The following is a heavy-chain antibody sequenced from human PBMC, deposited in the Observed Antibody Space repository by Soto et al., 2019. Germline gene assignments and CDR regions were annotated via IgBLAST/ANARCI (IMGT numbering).Heavy chain of an antibody. D-gene: IGHD2-15*01. V-gene: IGHV4-59*01. CDR1: GGSISSYY. Sequence: QVQLQESGPGLAEPSETLSLTCTVSGGSISSYYWSWIRQPPGKGLEWIGYIYYSGSTNYNPSLKSRVTISVDTSKNQFSLKLSSVTAADTAVYYCAGTRGYCSGGSCPTVVDYWGQGTLVTVSS. CDR3: AGTRGYCSGGSCPTVVDY. J-gene: IGHJ4*02. CDR2: IYYSGST.